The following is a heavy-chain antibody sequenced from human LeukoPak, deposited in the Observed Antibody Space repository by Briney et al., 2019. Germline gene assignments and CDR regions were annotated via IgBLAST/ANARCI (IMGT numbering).Heavy chain of an antibody. J-gene: IGHJ3*02. CDR3: ARMALTKSDAFDI. D-gene: IGHD5-24*01. CDR2: IYKSGSA. Sequence: SETLSLTCTVSSDSVSSGSYYWSRIRQPPGEGLEWIGYIYKSGSANYNPSLKSRVIISLDTSKNQFSLKLASVTAADTAVYYCARMALTKSDAFDIWGQGTMVTVST. CDR1: SDSVSSGSYY. V-gene: IGHV4-61*01.